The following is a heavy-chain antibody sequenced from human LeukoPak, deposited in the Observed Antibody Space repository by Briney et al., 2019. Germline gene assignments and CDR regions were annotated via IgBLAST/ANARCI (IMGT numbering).Heavy chain of an antibody. CDR3: ARVYCSGGSCYNDY. Sequence: GSLRLSCAASGFTFSSYAMHWVRQAPGKGLEWVAVISYDGSNKYYADSVKGRFTISRDNSKNTLYLQMNSLRAEDTAVYYCARVYCSGGSCYNDYWGQGTLVTVSS. CDR2: ISYDGSNK. J-gene: IGHJ4*02. CDR1: GFTFSSYA. V-gene: IGHV3-30*04. D-gene: IGHD2-15*01.